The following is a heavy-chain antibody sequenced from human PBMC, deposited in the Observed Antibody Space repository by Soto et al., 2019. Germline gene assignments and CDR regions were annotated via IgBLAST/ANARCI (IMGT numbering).Heavy chain of an antibody. CDR2: IHYSGST. CDR3: ARHLTGLDT. J-gene: IGHJ5*02. V-gene: IGHV4-59*08. CDR1: GGSISSFY. Sequence: SETLSLTCTVSGGSISSFYWSWIRQPPGKGLEYIGYIHYSGSTNYSPSLKSRVTISLDTSKNHFSLKLTSVTAADTAVYYCARHLTGLDTWGQGTLVTVSS.